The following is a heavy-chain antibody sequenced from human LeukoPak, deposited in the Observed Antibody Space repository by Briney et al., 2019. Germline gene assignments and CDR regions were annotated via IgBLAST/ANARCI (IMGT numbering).Heavy chain of an antibody. CDR1: GFTFSSYG. D-gene: IGHD3-10*01. V-gene: IGHV3-30*02. CDR2: IRFDGSSK. CDR3: ARDIFSAGSLWFGELFS. Sequence: GGSLRLSCAASGFTFSSYGIHWVRQAPGKGLEWVAFIRFDGSSKYYADSVKGRFTISRDNSRNTLYLQMNSLRAEDTAVYYCARDIFSAGSLWFGELFSWGQGTLVTVSS. J-gene: IGHJ4*02.